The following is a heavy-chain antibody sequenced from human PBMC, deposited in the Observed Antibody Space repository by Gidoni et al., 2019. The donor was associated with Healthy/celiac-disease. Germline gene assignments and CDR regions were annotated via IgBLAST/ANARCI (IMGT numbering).Heavy chain of an antibody. Sequence: EVQLVESGGGLVQPGGSLRLSCAASGFTFSGYSMNWVRQAPGKGVEWVSYISSSSSTIYYADSVKGRFTISRDNAKNSLYLQMNSLRDEDTAVYYCARDRYCSSTSCQKPFDYWGQGTLVTVSS. CDR3: ARDRYCSSTSCQKPFDY. J-gene: IGHJ4*02. CDR2: ISSSSSTI. D-gene: IGHD2-2*01. V-gene: IGHV3-48*02. CDR1: GFTFSGYS.